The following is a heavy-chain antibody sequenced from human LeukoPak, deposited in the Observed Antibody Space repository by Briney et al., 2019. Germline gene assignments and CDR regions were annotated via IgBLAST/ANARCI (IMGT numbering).Heavy chain of an antibody. D-gene: IGHD6-19*01. J-gene: IGHJ4*02. CDR1: GFTFSAFA. Sequence: GGALRLSCAASGFTFSAFAMTWVRPAPGKGLEGVSTITDDGYNTYSADSVKGRTTFSRDNSKNTLSLQLRSLRAEDTAVYYCAKDLSYTSGASDHWGQGTLVTVSS. V-gene: IGHV3-23*01. CDR3: AKDLSYTSGASDH. CDR2: ITDDGYNT.